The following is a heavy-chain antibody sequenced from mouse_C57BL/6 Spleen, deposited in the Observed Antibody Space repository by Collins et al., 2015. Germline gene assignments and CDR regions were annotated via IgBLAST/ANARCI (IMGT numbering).Heavy chain of an antibody. Sequence: EVQLQQSGPELVKPGASVKISCKAPGYTFTDYYMNWVKQSHGKSLEWIGDINPNNGGTSYNQKFKGKATLTVDKSSSTAYMELRSLTSEDSAVYYCEGSYGYWGQGTTLTVSS. CDR3: EGSYGY. CDR1: GYTFTDYY. J-gene: IGHJ2*01. V-gene: IGHV1-26*01. D-gene: IGHD1-1*02. CDR2: INPNNGGT.